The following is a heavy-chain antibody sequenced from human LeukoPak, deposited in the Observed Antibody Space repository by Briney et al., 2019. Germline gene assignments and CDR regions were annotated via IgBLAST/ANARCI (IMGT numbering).Heavy chain of an antibody. CDR2: ISGSGGST. CDR1: GFTFSSYA. CDR3: AKESYGMSSGWGSYDSMRFFDY. Sequence: PGGSLRLSCAASGFTFSSYAMSWVRQAPGEGLEWVSAISGSGGSTYYADSVKGRFTISRDNSKNTLYLQMNSLRAEDTAVYYCAKESYGMSSGWGSYDSMRFFDYWGQGTLVTVSS. D-gene: IGHD3-16*01. V-gene: IGHV3-23*01. J-gene: IGHJ4*02.